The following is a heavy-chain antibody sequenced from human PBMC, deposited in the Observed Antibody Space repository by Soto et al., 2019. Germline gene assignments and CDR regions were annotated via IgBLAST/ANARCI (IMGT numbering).Heavy chain of an antibody. J-gene: IGHJ6*03. V-gene: IGHV6-1*01. CDR3: ARDRGWDYYGSGSIYYYYYYMDV. CDR2: TYYRSKWYN. Sequence: SPTLSLTCAISGDSVSSNSAAWNWIRQSPSRGLEWLGRTYYRSKWYNDYAVSVKSRITINPDTSKNQFSLQLNSVTPEDTAVYYCARDRGWDYYGSGSIYYYYYYMDVWGKGTTVTVSS. CDR1: GDSVSSNSAA. D-gene: IGHD3-10*01.